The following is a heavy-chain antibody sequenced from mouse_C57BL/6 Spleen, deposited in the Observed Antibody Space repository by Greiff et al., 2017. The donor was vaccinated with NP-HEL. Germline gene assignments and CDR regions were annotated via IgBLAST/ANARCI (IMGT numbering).Heavy chain of an antibody. J-gene: IGHJ2*01. CDR1: GFTFSDYY. D-gene: IGHD4-1*01. CDR2: INYDGSST. V-gene: IGHV5-16*01. Sequence: DVLLVESEGGLVQPGSSMKLSCTASGFTFSDYYMAWVRQVPEKGLEWVANINYDGSSTYYLDSLKSRFIISRDNAKNILYLQMSRLKSEDTATYYCARVSGFYYFDYWGQGTTLTVSS. CDR3: ARVSGFYYFDY.